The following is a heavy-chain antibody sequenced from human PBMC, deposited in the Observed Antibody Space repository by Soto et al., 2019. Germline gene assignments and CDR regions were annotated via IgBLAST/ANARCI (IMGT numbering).Heavy chain of an antibody. V-gene: IGHV4-59*08. CDR2: IYYTGTT. J-gene: IGHJ4*02. CDR3: ARKANSNNWYPFDQ. Sequence: PSETLSLTCTVSGDSISNYYWSWIRQSPGRGLEWIGYIYYTGTTNYNPSLKSRVTISVDTSRNQFSLNLSSVTAADTAVYYCARKANSNNWYPFDQWGQGTLVTVSS. CDR1: GDSISNYY. D-gene: IGHD6-13*01.